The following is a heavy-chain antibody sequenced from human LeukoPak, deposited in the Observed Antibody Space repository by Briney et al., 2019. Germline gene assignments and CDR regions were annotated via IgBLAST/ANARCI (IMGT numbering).Heavy chain of an antibody. Sequence: GGSLRLSCSASGFTFSSYTMHWVRQAPGKGLEYVSAISSNGGSTYYADSVKGRFTISRDNYKNTLNLQMSSLRAEDTAVYYCVVSYLYAFDIWGQGTMVTVSS. D-gene: IGHD5-18*01. J-gene: IGHJ3*02. CDR2: ISSNGGST. V-gene: IGHV3-64D*09. CDR3: VVSYLYAFDI. CDR1: GFTFSSYT.